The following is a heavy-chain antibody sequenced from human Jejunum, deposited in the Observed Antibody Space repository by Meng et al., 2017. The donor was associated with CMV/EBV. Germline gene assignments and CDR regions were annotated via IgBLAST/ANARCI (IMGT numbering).Heavy chain of an antibody. CDR1: GFTCTSYA. J-gene: IGHJ4*02. D-gene: IGHD2-2*01. V-gene: IGHV7-4-1*02. CDR2: INTNTGNP. Sequence: QVPLWQLGSELKNPGASVKVSCKASGFTCTSYAMNWVRQAPGQGLEWMGWINTNTGNPTYAQGFTGQFVFSLDTSVSTAYLQISSLKAEDTAVYYCARETLGYCSSTSCYIGPPDYWGQGTLVTVSS. CDR3: ARETLGYCSSTSCYIGPPDY.